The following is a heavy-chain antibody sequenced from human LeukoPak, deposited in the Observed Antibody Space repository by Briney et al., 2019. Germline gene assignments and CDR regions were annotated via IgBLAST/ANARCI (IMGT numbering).Heavy chain of an antibody. CDR2: MNPNSGTT. J-gene: IGHJ6*03. CDR1: GYAFTIYD. CDR3: ARWGIAAAGRRNYYYYYMDV. D-gene: IGHD6-13*01. Sequence: ASVKLSFKASGYAFTIYDINWVRQATGQGLEWMGWMNPNSGTTGYAQKFQGRVTMTRNTSISTAYMELSRRRSEDTAVYYCARWGIAAAGRRNYYYYYMDVWGKGTTVTVSS. V-gene: IGHV1-8*01.